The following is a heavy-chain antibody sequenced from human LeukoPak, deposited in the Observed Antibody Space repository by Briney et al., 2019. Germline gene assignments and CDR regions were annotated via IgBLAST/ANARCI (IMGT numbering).Heavy chain of an antibody. CDR3: ARAGRSNWNFRSGFDP. CDR2: TIPIFGTA. V-gene: IGHV1-69*13. D-gene: IGHD1-7*01. J-gene: IGHJ5*02. CDR1: GGTFSSYA. Sequence: SVKVSCKASGGTFSSYAISWVRQAPGQGLEWMGGTIPIFGTANYAQKFQGRVTITADESTSTAYMELSSLRSEDTAVYYCARAGRSNWNFRSGFDPWGQGTLVTVSS.